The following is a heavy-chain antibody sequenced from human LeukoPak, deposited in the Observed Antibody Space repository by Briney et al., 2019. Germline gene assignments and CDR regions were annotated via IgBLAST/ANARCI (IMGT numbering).Heavy chain of an antibody. CDR1: GVSITSSSYY. V-gene: IGHV4-39*02. CDR3: ARNDAKMVTVDY. J-gene: IGHJ4*02. CDR2: IHYGPNT. D-gene: IGHD2-21*02. Sequence: SETLSLTCTVSGVSITSSSYYWGWIRQPPGKGAEWIGSIHYGPNTYRNPSLKSRVTISMDTSKNHFSLSLSSVTAADTAVYYCARNDAKMVTVDYWGQGTLVTVSS.